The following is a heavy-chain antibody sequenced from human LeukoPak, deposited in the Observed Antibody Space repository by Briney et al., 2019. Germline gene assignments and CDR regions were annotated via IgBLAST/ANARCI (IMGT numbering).Heavy chain of an antibody. Sequence: SETLSLTCAVSGGSISSSNWWSWVRQPPGKGLEWIGEIYHSGSTNYNPSLKSRVTFSVDKSKNQFSLKVTSVTAADTAVYYCARRGYYNGMDVWGQGATVTVSS. CDR2: IYHSGST. J-gene: IGHJ6*02. CDR3: ARRGYYNGMDV. V-gene: IGHV4-4*02. CDR1: GGSISSSNW.